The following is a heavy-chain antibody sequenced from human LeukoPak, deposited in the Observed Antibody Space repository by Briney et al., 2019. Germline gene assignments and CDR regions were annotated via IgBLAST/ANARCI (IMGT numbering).Heavy chain of an antibody. CDR2: ISYDGSNK. CDR1: VFTFSSYG. Sequence: GGSLRLSCAASVFTFSSYGMHWVRQAPGKGLEWVAVISYDGSNKYYADSVKGRFTISRDNSKNTLYLQMNSLRAEDTAVYYCAKVWMLRSGQSLGGMDVWGQGTTVTVSS. V-gene: IGHV3-30*18. D-gene: IGHD2-15*01. J-gene: IGHJ6*02. CDR3: AKVWMLRSGQSLGGMDV.